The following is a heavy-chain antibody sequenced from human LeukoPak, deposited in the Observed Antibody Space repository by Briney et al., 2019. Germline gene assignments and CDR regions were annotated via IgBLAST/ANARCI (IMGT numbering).Heavy chain of an antibody. CDR2: ITDSGHST. D-gene: IGHD1-7*01. V-gene: IGHV3-23*01. Sequence: GGSLRLSCAASGFTFSSYAMSWVRHAPGKGLEWVSLITDSGHSTYYADSVKGRFTISRDNSKNTVHLQMNSLTAGDTAVYYCGKRATTGTANWFDSWGQGTLVTVSS. J-gene: IGHJ5*01. CDR1: GFTFSSYA. CDR3: GKRATTGTANWFDS.